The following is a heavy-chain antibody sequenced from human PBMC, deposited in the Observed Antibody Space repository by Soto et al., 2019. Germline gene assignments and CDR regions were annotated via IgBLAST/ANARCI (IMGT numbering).Heavy chain of an antibody. CDR2: INAGNGNT. D-gene: IGHD3-10*01. J-gene: IGHJ4*02. Sequence: ASVKGSCKASGYTFTSYAMHWVRQAPGQRLEWMGWINAGNGNTKYSQKFQGRVTITRDTSASTAYMELSSLRSEDTAVYYCARDFQYYYDSGSTYYFDYWGQGALVTVSS. CDR1: GYTFTSYA. CDR3: ARDFQYYYDSGSTYYFDY. V-gene: IGHV1-3*01.